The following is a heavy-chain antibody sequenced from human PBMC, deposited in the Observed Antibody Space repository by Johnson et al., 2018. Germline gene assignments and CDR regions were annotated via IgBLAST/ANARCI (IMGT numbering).Heavy chain of an antibody. D-gene: IGHD1/OR15-1a*01. CDR2: ITDDGGAT. CDR3: AKEPNNYYYYHMDV. Sequence: VQLVQSGRGVVQPGRSLRLSCAASGFTFSNSWMHWVRQAPGKGLVWVSRITDDGGATNYADSVKGRFTISRDNAKNTLYLQMNSLRAEDTAVYYCAKEPNNYYYYHMDVWGKGTTVTVSS. J-gene: IGHJ6*03. CDR1: GFTFSNSW. V-gene: IGHV3-74*01.